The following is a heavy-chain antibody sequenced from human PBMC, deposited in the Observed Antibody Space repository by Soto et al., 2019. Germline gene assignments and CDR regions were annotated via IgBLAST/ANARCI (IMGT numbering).Heavy chain of an antibody. CDR3: ISSIAAFGFDP. CDR1: GVSISGSSYY. Sequence: GTLSLTCPVSGVSISGSSYYWGWIRQPPGKGLEWIGSIYYSGSTYYNPSLKSRVTISVDTSKNQFSLKLSSVTAADTAVYYCISSIAAFGFDPWGRGAHVSVS. V-gene: IGHV4-39*01. J-gene: IGHJ5*02. D-gene: IGHD6-6*01. CDR2: IYYSGST.